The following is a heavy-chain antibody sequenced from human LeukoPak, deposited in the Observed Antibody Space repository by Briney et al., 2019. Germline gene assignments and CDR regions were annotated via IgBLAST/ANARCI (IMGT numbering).Heavy chain of an antibody. J-gene: IGHJ4*02. V-gene: IGHV3-48*01. CDR2: ISSSSSTI. CDR3: ARDRGYYDFWSGYSVVPYFDY. Sequence: GGSLRLSCAASGFTFSSYSMNWVRQAPGKGLEWVSYISSSSSTIYYADSVKGRFTISRDNAKNSLYLQMNSLRAEDTAVYYCARDRGYYDFWSGYSVVPYFDYWGQGTLVTVSS. CDR1: GFTFSSYS. D-gene: IGHD3-3*01.